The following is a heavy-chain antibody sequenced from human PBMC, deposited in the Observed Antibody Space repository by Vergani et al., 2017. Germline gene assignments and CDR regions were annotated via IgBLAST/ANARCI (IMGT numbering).Heavy chain of an antibody. CDR2: INPSGGST. Sequence: QVQLVQSGAEVKKPGASVKVSCKASGYTFTSYYMHWVRQAPGQGLEWMGIINPSGGSTSYAQKFQGRVTMTRDTSTSTVSMELSSLRSEDTAVYYCARGPPTIFGVVNREWFDPWGQGTLVTVSS. V-gene: IGHV1-46*03. D-gene: IGHD3-3*01. CDR1: GYTFTSYY. J-gene: IGHJ5*02. CDR3: ARGPPTIFGVVNREWFDP.